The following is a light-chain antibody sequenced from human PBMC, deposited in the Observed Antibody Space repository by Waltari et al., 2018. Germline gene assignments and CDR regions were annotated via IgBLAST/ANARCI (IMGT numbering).Light chain of an antibody. CDR2: GAS. CDR1: QSVSSN. CDR3: QQYYAFPRT. V-gene: IGKV3-15*01. J-gene: IGKJ1*01. Sequence: EIVMTQSPATLSVSPGERATLSCRASQSVSSNLAWYQQKPGQAPRLLIYGASTRASGISARFSGSGSGTEFTLTISSLQSEDFATYYCQQYYAFPRTFGQGTRVEV.